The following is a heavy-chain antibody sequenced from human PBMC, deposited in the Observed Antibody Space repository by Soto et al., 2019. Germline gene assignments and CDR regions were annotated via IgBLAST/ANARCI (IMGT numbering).Heavy chain of an antibody. CDR1: GGSVNGYY. D-gene: IGHD3-3*01. J-gene: IGHJ5*02. Sequence: SETLSLTCAVYGGSVNGYYWNWIRQPPGTGLEWIGEINHTGGTHYNPSLKSRVTMSVDTSKNQFSLRLSSVTAADTAIYYCATRITVFGLLIPPFDPWGQGTQVTVSS. CDR3: ATRITVFGLLIPPFDP. V-gene: IGHV4-34*01. CDR2: INHTGGT.